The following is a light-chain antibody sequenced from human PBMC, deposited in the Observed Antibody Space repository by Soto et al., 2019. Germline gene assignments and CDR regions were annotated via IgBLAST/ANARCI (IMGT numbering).Light chain of an antibody. V-gene: IGLV2-8*01. CDR1: SSDVGGYNY. CDR3: SSYAGSSTYV. Sequence: QSVLTQPPSASGSPGQSVTISCTGTSSDVGGYNYVSWYQQHPGKAPKLMIYEVSKRPSGVPDRFSGSKSGNTASLTVSGLQAEDEADYYCSSYAGSSTYVVGTGTKV. J-gene: IGLJ1*01. CDR2: EVS.